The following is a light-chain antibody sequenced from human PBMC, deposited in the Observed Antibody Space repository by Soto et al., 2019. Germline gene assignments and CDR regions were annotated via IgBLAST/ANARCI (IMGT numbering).Light chain of an antibody. CDR2: GVS. V-gene: IGKV3-20*01. J-gene: IGKJ1*01. CDR3: HQYGISPQT. Sequence: VLTQSPGTLSLSPGERATLSRRAIQSVSGSDLAWYQQKPGQAPRLLISGVSNRATGTPDRFSGSGSGTDFTLTISSMEPEDFAVFYCHQYGISPQTFGPGTKVDIK. CDR1: QSVSGSD.